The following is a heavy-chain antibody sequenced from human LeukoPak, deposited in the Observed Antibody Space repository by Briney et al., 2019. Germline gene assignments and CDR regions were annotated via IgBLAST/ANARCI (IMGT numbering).Heavy chain of an antibody. V-gene: IGHV4-39*02. D-gene: IGHD1-20*01. CDR3: ARRRITGTTVFDY. J-gene: IGHJ4*02. CDR1: CGSISSSSYY. Sequence: PSETLSLTCTVSCGSISSSSYYWGWIRQPPGKGLEWIGSIYYSGSTYYNPSLKSRVTISVDTSKNHCPLKLSSVTAADTAVYYCARRRITGTTVFDYWGQGTLVTVSS. CDR2: IYYSGST.